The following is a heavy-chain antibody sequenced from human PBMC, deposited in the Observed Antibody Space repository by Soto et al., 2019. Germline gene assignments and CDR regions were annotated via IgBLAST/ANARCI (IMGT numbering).Heavy chain of an antibody. J-gene: IGHJ4*02. CDR1: GGTFSSYS. D-gene: IGHD4-17*01. CDR3: AREAYGDYGKTFDY. CDR2: ITPLFGTA. Sequence: SVKVSCKASGGTFSSYSISWVRQAPGQGLEWMGGITPLFGTANYAQKFHGRVTITADESTSTAYMQVSSLRSEDTAVYYCAREAYGDYGKTFDYWCQGTLVTVSS. V-gene: IGHV1-69*13.